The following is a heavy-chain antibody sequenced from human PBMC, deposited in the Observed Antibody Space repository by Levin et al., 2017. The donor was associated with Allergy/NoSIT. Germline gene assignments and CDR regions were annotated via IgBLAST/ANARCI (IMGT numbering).Heavy chain of an antibody. CDR3: VGGFGDFSEN. J-gene: IGHJ4*02. Sequence: GGSLRLSCAASDFTFSTYAMHWVRQAPGKGLEWVAVLSFDGRNKYYADSLKGRFTIPRDNSKNTLYLQMSSLRAEDTAVYYCVGGFGDFSENWGQGTLVTVSS. V-gene: IGHV3-30*03. CDR1: DFTFSTYA. D-gene: IGHD3-10*01. CDR2: LSFDGRNK.